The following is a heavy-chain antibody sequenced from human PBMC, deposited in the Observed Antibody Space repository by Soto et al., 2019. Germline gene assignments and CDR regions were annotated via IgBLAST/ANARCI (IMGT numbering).Heavy chain of an antibody. J-gene: IGHJ4*02. Sequence: PSETLTLTCTVSGGSISSYYWSWIRQPPGKGLEWIGYIYYSGRTNYNPSLKSRVTISVDTSKNQFSLTLSSVTAADTAVYYCARVVPRYSSSWYYFDYWGQGTLVTVSS. D-gene: IGHD6-13*01. V-gene: IGHV4-59*01. CDR1: GGSISSYY. CDR2: IYYSGRT. CDR3: ARVVPRYSSSWYYFDY.